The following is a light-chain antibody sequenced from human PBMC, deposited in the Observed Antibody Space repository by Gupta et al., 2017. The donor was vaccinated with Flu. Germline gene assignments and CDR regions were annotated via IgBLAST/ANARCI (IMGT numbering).Light chain of an antibody. CDR2: QFS. CDR3: MQGTHWPAT. CDR1: QSLQHSDGNAY. J-gene: IGKJ1*01. V-gene: IGKV2-30*02. Sequence: DVALTQFPLSLPVTLGQAASISCKSSQSLQHSDGNAYVNWFHQRPGQSPRRLLYQFSRRDGEVPDRFRGSGSGTDFTLSISRVAAEDVGVYYFMQGTHWPATFGPGTRVE.